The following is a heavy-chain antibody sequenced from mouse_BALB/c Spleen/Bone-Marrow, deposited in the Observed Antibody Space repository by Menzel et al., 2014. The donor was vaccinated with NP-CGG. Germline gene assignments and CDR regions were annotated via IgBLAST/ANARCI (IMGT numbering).Heavy chain of an antibody. Sequence: EVQVVESGGGLVQPGGSMKLSCVASGFSFSRYWMSWVRQSPEKGLEWVAEIRLKSDNYTTHYAESVKGKFTISRDDSKSRLYLQMNSLRAEDTGVYYCVTTPDYWGRGTTLTVSS. CDR2: IRLKSDNYTT. J-gene: IGHJ2*01. V-gene: IGHV6-6*02. D-gene: IGHD2-3*01. CDR1: GFSFSRYW. CDR3: VTTPDY.